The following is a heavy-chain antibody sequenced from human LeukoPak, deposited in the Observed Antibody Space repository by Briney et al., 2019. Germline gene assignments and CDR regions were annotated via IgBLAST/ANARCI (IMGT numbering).Heavy chain of an antibody. CDR2: INHSGST. D-gene: IGHD3-16*02. Sequence: KPSETLSLTCAVYGGSFSGYYWSWIRQPPGKGLEWIGEINHSGSTNYNPSLKSRVTISVDTSKNQFSLKLSSVTAADTAVYYCARFPYSYDYVWGSYRQGAYFDYWGQGTLVTVSS. CDR1: GGSFSGYY. V-gene: IGHV4-34*01. J-gene: IGHJ4*02. CDR3: ARFPYSYDYVWGSYRQGAYFDY.